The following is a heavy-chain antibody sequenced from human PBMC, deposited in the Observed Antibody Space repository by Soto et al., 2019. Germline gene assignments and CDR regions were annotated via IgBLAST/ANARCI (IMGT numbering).Heavy chain of an antibody. D-gene: IGHD2-2*01. CDR2: INHSGST. Sequence: SETLSLTCAVYGGSFSGYYWSWIRQPPGKGLEWIGEINHSGSTNYNPSLKSRVTISVDTSKNQFSLKLSSVTAADTAVYYCARTGDCSSTSCEGMDVWGQGTTVTVSS. V-gene: IGHV4-34*01. CDR3: ARTGDCSSTSCEGMDV. CDR1: GGSFSGYY. J-gene: IGHJ6*02.